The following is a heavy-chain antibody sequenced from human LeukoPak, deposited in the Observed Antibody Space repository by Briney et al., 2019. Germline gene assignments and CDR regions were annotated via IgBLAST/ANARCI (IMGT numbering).Heavy chain of an antibody. J-gene: IGHJ4*02. CDR2: ISSSSSYI. Sequence: GGSLRLSCAASGFTFSSYSMNWVRQAPGKGLEWVSSISSSSSYIYYADSVKGRFTISRDSAKNSLYLQMNSLRAEDAAVYYCARESYSSGWYVDYWGQGTLVTVSS. D-gene: IGHD6-19*01. CDR1: GFTFSSYS. CDR3: ARESYSSGWYVDY. V-gene: IGHV3-21*01.